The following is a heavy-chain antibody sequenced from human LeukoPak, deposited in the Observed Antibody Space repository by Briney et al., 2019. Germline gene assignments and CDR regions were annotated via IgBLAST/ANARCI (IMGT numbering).Heavy chain of an antibody. V-gene: IGHV3-53*01. D-gene: IGHD6-19*01. Sequence: GGSLRLSCAASGFTVSSNYMSWVRQAPGKGLERVSVIYSGGSTYYADSVKGRFTISRDNSKNTLYLQMNSLRAEDTAVYYCARARKYSGWDVYYFDYWGQGTLVTVSS. CDR2: IYSGGST. CDR3: ARARKYSGWDVYYFDY. CDR1: GFTVSSNY. J-gene: IGHJ4*02.